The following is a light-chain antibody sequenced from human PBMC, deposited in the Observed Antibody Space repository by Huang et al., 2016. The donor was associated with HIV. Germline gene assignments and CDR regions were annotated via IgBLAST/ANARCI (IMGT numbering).Light chain of an antibody. Sequence: EIVMTQSLDTLSMSPGERATLSCRASQSVRDKLAWYQQKPGQAPRLLLHATSTRAAGVPARFSGSGSGTEFTLTISSLQSEDCGVYYCQQYESWPPLTFGGGTKVEIK. CDR2: ATS. CDR3: QQYESWPPLT. J-gene: IGKJ4*01. V-gene: IGKV3-15*01. CDR1: QSVRDK.